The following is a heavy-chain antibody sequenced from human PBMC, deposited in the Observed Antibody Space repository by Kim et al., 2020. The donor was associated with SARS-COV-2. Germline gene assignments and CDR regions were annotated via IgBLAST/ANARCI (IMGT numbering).Heavy chain of an antibody. CDR1: GFTFSSYS. D-gene: IGHD5-18*01. J-gene: IGHJ6*02. CDR3: ARVAFVDTAPSGMDV. Sequence: GGSLRLSCAASGFTFSSYSMNWVRQAPGKGLEWVSYISSSSSTIYYADSVKGRFTISRDNAKNSLYLQMNSLRDEDTAVYYCARVAFVDTAPSGMDVWGQGTTVTVSS. V-gene: IGHV3-48*02. CDR2: ISSSSSTI.